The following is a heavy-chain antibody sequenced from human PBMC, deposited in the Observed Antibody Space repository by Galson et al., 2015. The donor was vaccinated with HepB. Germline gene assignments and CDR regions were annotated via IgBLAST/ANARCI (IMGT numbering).Heavy chain of an antibody. CDR3: ARDRLRYYGMDV. CDR1: GFSFSSYS. Sequence: LRLSCAASGFSFSSYSMNWVRQAPGKGLEWVSYISSSGNNVYYADSVEGRFIISRDSAKYSLYLQINSLRDEDTAVYYCARDRLRYYGMDVWGQGTTVTVSS. J-gene: IGHJ6*02. D-gene: IGHD6-19*01. V-gene: IGHV3-48*02. CDR2: ISSSGNNV.